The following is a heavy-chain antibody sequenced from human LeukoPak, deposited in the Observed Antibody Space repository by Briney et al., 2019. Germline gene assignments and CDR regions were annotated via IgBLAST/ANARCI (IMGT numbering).Heavy chain of an antibody. CDR2: IKEDGSDK. CDR1: GFTFSSYW. D-gene: IGHD6-19*01. J-gene: IGHJ4*02. CDR3: ARVGSGWYSLDY. Sequence: GGSLRLSCAASGFTFSSYWMSWVRQAPGKGLEWVANIKEDGSDKYYVDSVRGRFTISRDNAKNSLSLQMNSLRAEDTAVYYCARVGSGWYSLDYWGQGTLVTVSS. V-gene: IGHV3-7*01.